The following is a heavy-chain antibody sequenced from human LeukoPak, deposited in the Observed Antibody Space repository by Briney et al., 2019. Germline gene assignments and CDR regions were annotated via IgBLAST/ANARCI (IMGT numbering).Heavy chain of an antibody. CDR3: ARAGMTMVTTFGY. CDR2: IYYSGST. Sequence: PSETLSLTCTVSGGSISSYYWSWIRQPPGKGLEWIGYIYYSGSTNYNPSLKSRVTISVDTSKNQFSLKLSSVTAADTAVYYCARAGMTMVTTFGYWGQGTLVTVSS. D-gene: IGHD4-17*01. J-gene: IGHJ4*02. V-gene: IGHV4-59*13. CDR1: GGSISSYY.